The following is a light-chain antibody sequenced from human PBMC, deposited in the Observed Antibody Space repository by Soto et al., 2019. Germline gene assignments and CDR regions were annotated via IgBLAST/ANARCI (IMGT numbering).Light chain of an antibody. V-gene: IGLV2-14*01. J-gene: IGLJ2*01. Sequence: QSALTQPASVSGSPGQSITISCTGTSSDVGGYNYVSWYQQHPGKAPKLMIYDVSNRPSRVSNRFSGFKSGNTASLTISGLQADDEADYYCSSYTCSSTHVVFCRGTKLTLL. CDR2: DVS. CDR1: SSDVGGYNY. CDR3: SSYTCSSTHVV.